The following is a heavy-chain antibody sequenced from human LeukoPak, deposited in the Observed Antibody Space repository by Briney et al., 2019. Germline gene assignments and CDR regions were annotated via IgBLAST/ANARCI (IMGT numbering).Heavy chain of an antibody. J-gene: IGHJ3*02. CDR3: ARDLSCGGDCYGI. Sequence: GGSLRLSCAASGFTFSSYAMSWVRQAPGKGLEWVSAISGSGGSTYYADSVKGRFTISRDNSKNTLYLQMNSLRAEDTAVYYCARDLSCGGDCYGIWGQGTMVTVSS. CDR1: GFTFSSYA. CDR2: ISGSGGST. V-gene: IGHV3-23*01. D-gene: IGHD2-21*01.